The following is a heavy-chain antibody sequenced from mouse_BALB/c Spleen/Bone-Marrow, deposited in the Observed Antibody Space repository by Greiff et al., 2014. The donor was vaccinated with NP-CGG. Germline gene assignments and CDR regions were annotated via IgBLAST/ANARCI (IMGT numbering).Heavy chain of an antibody. CDR1: GYSFTGYY. Sequence: EVKLVESGPDLVKPGASVKISCKASGYSFTGYYMYWVTPSHGKSLEWIGRVNPNNGDISYNQKFKGKAILTVDKSSSTAYMELRSLTSEDSAVYYCARSTATGFAYWGQGTLVTVSA. D-gene: IGHD1-2*01. CDR2: VNPNNGDI. V-gene: IGHV1-26*01. J-gene: IGHJ3*01. CDR3: ARSTATGFAY.